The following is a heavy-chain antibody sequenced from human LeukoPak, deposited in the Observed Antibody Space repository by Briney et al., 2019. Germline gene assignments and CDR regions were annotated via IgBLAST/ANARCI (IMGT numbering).Heavy chain of an antibody. CDR2: ISSSGDSA. V-gene: IGHV3-23*01. Sequence: GGSLRLSCAASGFTFNSYAMSWVRQAPGKRLEWVSAISSSGDSAYYADPVKGRFTTSRDNSKKTLYLQMNSLRVEDTAVYHCVKDPYSSGWYGGNAFDLWGQGTKVTVSS. CDR3: VKDPYSSGWYGGNAFDL. CDR1: GFTFNSYA. D-gene: IGHD6-19*01. J-gene: IGHJ3*01.